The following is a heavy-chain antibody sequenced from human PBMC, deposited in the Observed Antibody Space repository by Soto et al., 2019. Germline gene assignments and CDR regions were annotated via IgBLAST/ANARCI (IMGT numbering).Heavy chain of an antibody. V-gene: IGHV3-23*01. CDR2: ISGSGGRT. CDR3: AKGEAVANTAEFDY. Sequence: EVQLLESGGGLVQPGGSLRLSCAASGFTFSSYAMSWVRRAPGKGLEWVSAISGSGGRTYYADSVKGRFTISRDNSKNTLYLQMNSLRAEDTAVYYCAKGEAVANTAEFDYWGQGTLVTVSS. CDR1: GFTFSSYA. D-gene: IGHD6-19*01. J-gene: IGHJ4*02.